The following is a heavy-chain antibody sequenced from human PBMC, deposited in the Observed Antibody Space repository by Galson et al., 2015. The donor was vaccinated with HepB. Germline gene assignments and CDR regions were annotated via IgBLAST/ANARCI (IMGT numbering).Heavy chain of an antibody. Sequence: SLRLSCAASGFTLSAYSMNWVRQAPGKGLEWVSAIKPSTYTYYADSVKGRFTVSRDDAKNSMYLQLKSLRVEDTAVYYCARGPLSGGTICSDYWGPGTLVTVSS. J-gene: IGHJ4*02. D-gene: IGHD2-2*01. CDR3: ARGPLSGGTICSDY. V-gene: IGHV3-69-1*02. CDR1: GFTLSAYS. CDR2: IKPSTYT.